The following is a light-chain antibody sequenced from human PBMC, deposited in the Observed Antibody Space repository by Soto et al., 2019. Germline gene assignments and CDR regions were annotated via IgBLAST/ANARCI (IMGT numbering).Light chain of an antibody. Sequence: QSVLTQPPSVSRAPGQRVTISCTGSSSNIGAGYPVHWYQQLPGTAPKLLVAGNRPSGVPDRFSVSKSGASASLAITGLQAEDEADHYCQSYDSSLSRRWVFGGGTKVTVL. CDR2: G. CDR3: QSYDSSLSRRWV. CDR1: SSNIGAGYP. J-gene: IGLJ3*02. V-gene: IGLV1-40*01.